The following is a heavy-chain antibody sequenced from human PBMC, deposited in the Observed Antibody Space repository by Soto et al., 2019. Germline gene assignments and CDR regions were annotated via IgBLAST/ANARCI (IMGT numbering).Heavy chain of an antibody. CDR1: GFTFSSYA. CDR3: ARGRSYFGSGTYPDAFDI. Sequence: PGGSLRLSCAASGFTFSSYALHWVRQAPGKGLEWVAVTSYDGSNKYFADSVRGRFTISRDNSKHTVYLQMNSLRVEDTALYYCARGRSYFGSGTYPDAFDIWGQGTMVTVSS. D-gene: IGHD3-10*01. J-gene: IGHJ3*02. V-gene: IGHV3-30*04. CDR2: TSYDGSNK.